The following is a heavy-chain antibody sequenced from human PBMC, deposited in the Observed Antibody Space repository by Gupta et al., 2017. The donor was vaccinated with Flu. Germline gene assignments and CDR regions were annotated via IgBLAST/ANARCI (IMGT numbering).Heavy chain of an antibody. CDR1: GFTSSSYA. D-gene: IGHD2-15*01. CDR2: ISSNGGST. Sequence: EVQLVESGGGLVQPGGSLRLSCAASGFTSSSYAMPWVRQAPGKGLEYVSAISSNGGSTYYANSVKGRFTISRDNSKNTLYLQMGSLRAEDMAVYYCARGTSCSGGSCYSPFDPWGQGTLVTVSS. J-gene: IGHJ5*02. V-gene: IGHV3-64*01. CDR3: ARGTSCSGGSCYSPFDP.